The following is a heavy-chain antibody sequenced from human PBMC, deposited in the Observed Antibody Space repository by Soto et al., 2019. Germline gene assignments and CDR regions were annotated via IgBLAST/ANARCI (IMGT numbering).Heavy chain of an antibody. V-gene: IGHV3-15*07. Sequence: EVQLVESGGGLVKPGGSLRLSCAVSGFSLTDVWMNWVRQAPGTGLEWVGRIKSKTAGGTTDYAAPVKGRFTILRDDSKNTLYLQMDSLITEDTAVYFCSHGYGQYFNSWGQGTLVTVSS. J-gene: IGHJ4*02. CDR2: IKSKTAGGTT. CDR1: GFSLTDVW. CDR3: SHGYGQYFNS. D-gene: IGHD5-18*01.